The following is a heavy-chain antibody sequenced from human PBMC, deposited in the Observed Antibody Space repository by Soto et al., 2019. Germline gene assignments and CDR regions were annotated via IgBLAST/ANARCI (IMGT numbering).Heavy chain of an antibody. D-gene: IGHD3-3*01. Sequence: PGESLKISCKGSGYSFTSYWIGWVRQMPGKGLEWMGIIYPGDSDTRYSPSFQGQVTISADKSISTAYLQWSSLKASDTAMYYCARFSYYDFWSGYYSLSYYYGMDVWGQGTTVTVSS. V-gene: IGHV5-51*01. CDR3: ARFSYYDFWSGYYSLSYYYGMDV. J-gene: IGHJ6*02. CDR1: GYSFTSYW. CDR2: IYPGDSDT.